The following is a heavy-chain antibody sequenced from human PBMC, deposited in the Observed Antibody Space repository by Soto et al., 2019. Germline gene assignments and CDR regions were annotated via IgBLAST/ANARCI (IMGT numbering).Heavy chain of an antibody. V-gene: IGHV1-2*04. CDR1: GYTFTGYY. CDR3: ARGSRQSSYYYYYMDV. Sequence: ASVKVSCKASGYTFTGYYMHWVRQAPGQGLEWMGWINPNSGGTNYAQKFQGWVTMTRDTSISTAYMELSRLRSDDTAVYYCARGSRQSSYYYYYMDVWGKGTTVTVS. CDR2: INPNSGGT. J-gene: IGHJ6*03.